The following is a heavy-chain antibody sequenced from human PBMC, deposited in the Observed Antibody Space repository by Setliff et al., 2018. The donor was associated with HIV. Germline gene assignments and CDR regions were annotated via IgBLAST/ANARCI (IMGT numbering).Heavy chain of an antibody. CDR3: ARTRALNSSNWSPFDY. Sequence: PSETLSLTCAVYGGSFNDFYWTWIRQPPGKGLQWIGDVNHAGSTTYNPSLKSRVTISIDTSKNQFSLKLTSVTVADSALYFCARTRALNSSNWSPFDYWGQGTLVTVSS. J-gene: IGHJ4*02. CDR2: VNHAGST. CDR1: GGSFNDFY. V-gene: IGHV4-34*01. D-gene: IGHD6-13*01.